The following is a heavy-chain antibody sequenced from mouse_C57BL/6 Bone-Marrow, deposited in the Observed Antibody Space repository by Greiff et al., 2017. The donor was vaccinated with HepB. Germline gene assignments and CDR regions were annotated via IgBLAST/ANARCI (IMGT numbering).Heavy chain of an antibody. CDR1: GFTFSDYG. Sequence: DVQLVESGGGLVQPGGSLKLSCAASGFTFSDYGMAWVRQAPRKGPEWVAFISNLAYSIYYADTVTGRFTISRENAKNTLYLEMSSLRSEDTAMYYCARQDGGFAYWGQGTLVTVSA. J-gene: IGHJ3*01. D-gene: IGHD1-1*02. V-gene: IGHV5-15*01. CDR3: ARQDGGFAY. CDR2: ISNLAYSI.